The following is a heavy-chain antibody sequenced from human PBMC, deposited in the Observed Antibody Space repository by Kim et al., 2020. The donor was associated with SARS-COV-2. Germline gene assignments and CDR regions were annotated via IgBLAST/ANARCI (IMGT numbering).Heavy chain of an antibody. D-gene: IGHD6-13*01. CDR1: GFTLSNYA. J-gene: IGHJ4*02. Sequence: GGSLRLSCVASGFTLSNYAMHWVRQAPGKGLDWVAVISYDGSNKYYADSVKGRFTISRDNSRNTLYLQMNSLRAEDTAVYYCARVPQAAAAGNDFDYWGQGTLVTLSS. CDR2: ISYDGSNK. V-gene: IGHV3-30*04. CDR3: ARVPQAAAAGNDFDY.